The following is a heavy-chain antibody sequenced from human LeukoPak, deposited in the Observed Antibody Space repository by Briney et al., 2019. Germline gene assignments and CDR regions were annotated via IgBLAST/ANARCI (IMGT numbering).Heavy chain of an antibody. V-gene: IGHV3-53*01. J-gene: IGHJ4*02. Sequence: SGGSLRLSCAASGFTVRSNYMSWVRQAPGKGLEWVSVIYGDGRTYYADSVKGRFTISRDNSKNTLYLQTNSLTAEDTAVYYCARESCGGDCYSYYFDYWGQGTLVTVSS. CDR2: IYGDGRT. CDR1: GFTVRSNY. D-gene: IGHD2-21*02. CDR3: ARESCGGDCYSYYFDY.